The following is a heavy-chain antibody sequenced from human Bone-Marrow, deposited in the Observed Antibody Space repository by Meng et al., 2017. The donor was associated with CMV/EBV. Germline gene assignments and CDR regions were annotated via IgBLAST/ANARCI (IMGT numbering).Heavy chain of an antibody. CDR2: IRDDGSNK. J-gene: IGHJ3*02. CDR3: ARDCSSTSCCI. V-gene: IGHV3-30*02. CDR1: GFTFSSYS. Sequence: GESLKISCAASGFTFSSYSMNWVRQAPGKGLEWVAFIRDDGSNKYYADSVKGRFTISRDNSKNSLYLQMNSLRAEDTAVYYCARDCSSTSCCIWGQGTRVTVSS. D-gene: IGHD2-2*01.